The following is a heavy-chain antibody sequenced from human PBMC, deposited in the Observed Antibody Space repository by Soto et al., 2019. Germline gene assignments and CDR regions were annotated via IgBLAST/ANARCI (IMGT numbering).Heavy chain of an antibody. J-gene: IGHJ6*03. CDR2: ISGSGGST. CDR1: GFTFSSYA. V-gene: IGHV3-23*01. Sequence: GGSLRLSCAASGFTFSSYAVSWVRQAPGKGLEWVSAISGSGGSTYYADSVKGRFTISRDNSKNTLYLQMNSLRAEDTAVYYCAKDSIAARPYYYYMDVWGKGTTVTVSS. CDR3: AKDSIAARPYYYYMDV. D-gene: IGHD6-6*01.